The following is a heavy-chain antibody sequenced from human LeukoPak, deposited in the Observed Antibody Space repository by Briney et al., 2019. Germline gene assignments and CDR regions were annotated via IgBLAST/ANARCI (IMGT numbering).Heavy chain of an antibody. D-gene: IGHD3-10*01. CDR2: IIPIFGTA. J-gene: IGHJ4*02. V-gene: IGHV1-69*05. CDR3: AGEGPNYYGSGSPRSDY. Sequence: ASVKVSCKASGGTFSSYAISWVRQAPGQGLEWMGRIIPIFGTANYAQKFQGRVTITTDESTSTAYMELSSLRSEDTAVYYCAGEGPNYYGSGSPRSDYWGQGTLVTVSS. CDR1: GGTFSSYA.